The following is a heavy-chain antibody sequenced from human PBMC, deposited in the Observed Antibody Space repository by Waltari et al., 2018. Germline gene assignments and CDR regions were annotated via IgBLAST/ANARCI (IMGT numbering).Heavy chain of an antibody. CDR3: ARGKLERRGFDAFDI. CDR2: ISGRSSYI. CDR1: GFTFSSYS. Sequence: EVQLVESGGGLVKPGGSLRLSCAASGFTFSSYSMNWVRQAPGKGLEWVSFISGRSSYIYYADSVKGRFTISRDNAKNSLYLQMNSLRAEDTAVYYCARGKLERRGFDAFDIWGQGTMVTVSS. V-gene: IGHV3-21*01. J-gene: IGHJ3*02. D-gene: IGHD1-1*01.